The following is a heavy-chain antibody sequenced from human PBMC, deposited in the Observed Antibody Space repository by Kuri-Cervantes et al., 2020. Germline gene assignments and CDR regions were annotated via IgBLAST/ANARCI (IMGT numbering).Heavy chain of an antibody. Sequence: ASVKVSCKASGYTFTSYDINWVRQATGQGLEWMGWMNPNSGNTGYAQKFQGRVTMTRNTPISTAYMELSSLRSEDTAVYYCATALRDYIWGSYRPFDYWGQGTLVTVSS. D-gene: IGHD3-16*02. J-gene: IGHJ4*02. CDR1: GYTFTSYD. V-gene: IGHV1-8*01. CDR3: ATALRDYIWGSYRPFDY. CDR2: MNPNSGNT.